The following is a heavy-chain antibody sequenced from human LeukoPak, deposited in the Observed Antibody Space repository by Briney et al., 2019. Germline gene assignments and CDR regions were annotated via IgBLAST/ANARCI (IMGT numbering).Heavy chain of an antibody. CDR1: GFTFSSYA. D-gene: IGHD3-16*01. Sequence: PGGSLRLSCAASGFTFSSYAMSWVRQAPGKGLEWVSAISGSGCSTYYAGSVKGRFTISRDNSKNTLYLQMNSLRAEDTAVYYCAKDSTPTGGVWWGQGTLVTVSS. J-gene: IGHJ4*02. V-gene: IGHV3-23*01. CDR3: AKDSTPTGGVW. CDR2: ISGSGCST.